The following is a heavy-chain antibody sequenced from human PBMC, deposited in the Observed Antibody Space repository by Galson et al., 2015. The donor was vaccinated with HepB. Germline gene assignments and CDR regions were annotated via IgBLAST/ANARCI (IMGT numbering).Heavy chain of an antibody. V-gene: IGHV1-2*06. CDR2: INPNSGGT. J-gene: IGHJ4*02. D-gene: IGHD1-1*01. Sequence: SVKVSCKASGYTFTDYFMHWVRQAPGQGLEWMGRINPNSGGTNSAQNFQDKVTMTRDTSINTAYMELSRLRSDDTAVYYCAREGTGTDFDYWGQGTLVTVSS. CDR1: GYTFTDYF. CDR3: AREGTGTDFDY.